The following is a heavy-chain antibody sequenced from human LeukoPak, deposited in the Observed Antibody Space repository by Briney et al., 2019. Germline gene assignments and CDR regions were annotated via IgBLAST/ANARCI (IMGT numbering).Heavy chain of an antibody. CDR3: ARSPERFDWPYAEGDY. V-gene: IGHV1-18*01. D-gene: IGHD3-9*01. CDR2: ISAYNGNT. CDR1: GYTFTSYG. Sequence: GASVKVSCKASGYTFTSYGISWVRQAPGQGLEWMGWISAYNGNTNYAQKLQGRVTMTTDTSTSTAYMELRSLRSDDTAVYYCARSPERFDWPYAEGDYWGQGTLVTVSS. J-gene: IGHJ4*02.